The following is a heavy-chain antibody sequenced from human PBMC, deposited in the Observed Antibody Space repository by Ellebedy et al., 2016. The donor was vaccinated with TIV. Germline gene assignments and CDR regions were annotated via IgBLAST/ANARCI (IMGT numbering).Heavy chain of an antibody. CDR3: AREGASAGADYFDY. CDR1: GYTFTSYG. CDR2: ISAYNGNT. D-gene: IGHD1-26*01. Sequence: AASVKVSCKASGYTFTSYGISWVRQAPGQGLEWMGWISAYNGNTNYAQKLQGRVTMTTDTSTSTAYMELRSLRSDDTAVYYCAREGASAGADYFDYWGQGTLVIVSS. V-gene: IGHV1-18*04. J-gene: IGHJ4*02.